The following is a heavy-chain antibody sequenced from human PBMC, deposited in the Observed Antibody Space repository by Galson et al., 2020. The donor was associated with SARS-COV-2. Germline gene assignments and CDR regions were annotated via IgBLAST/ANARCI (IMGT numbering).Heavy chain of an antibody. Sequence: GESLKISCVASGFTFSDTWMTWVRQAPGKGLEWVGRIKNKADGATTGYAAPVKGRFVISRDDSKDTLFLEMNSLKIEDTGVYCCTTDDIRGTPTNFDHWGQGTLVTVSS. V-gene: IGHV3-15*05. D-gene: IGHD1-7*01. J-gene: IGHJ4*02. CDR3: TTDDIRGTPTNFDH. CDR2: IKNKADGATT. CDR1: GFTFSDTW.